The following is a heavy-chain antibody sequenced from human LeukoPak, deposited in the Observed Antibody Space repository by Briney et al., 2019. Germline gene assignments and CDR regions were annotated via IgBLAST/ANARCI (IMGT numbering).Heavy chain of an antibody. J-gene: IGHJ5*02. D-gene: IGHD3-3*01. CDR2: INSDGSST. CDR1: GIPFSDAW. CDR3: ARDRGYDFWSGYLMGSNWFDP. Sequence: GGSLRLSCAASGIPFSDAWMSWVRQAPGKGLVWVSRINSDGSSTSYADSVKGRFTISRDNAKNTLYLQMNSLRAEDTAVYYCARDRGYDFWSGYLMGSNWFDPWGQGTLVTVSS. V-gene: IGHV3-74*01.